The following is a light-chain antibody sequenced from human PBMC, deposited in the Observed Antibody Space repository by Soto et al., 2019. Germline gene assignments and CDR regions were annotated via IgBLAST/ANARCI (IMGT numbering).Light chain of an antibody. CDR2: DAS. V-gene: IGKV1-33*01. CDR3: QQYDNLPSFT. Sequence: DIQMTQSPSSLSASVGDRVPITCQASQDISNYLNWYQQKPGKAPKLLIYDASNLETGVPSRFSGSGAGTDVTFTIISLQHEDIATYYCQQYDNLPSFTFGPGTKGDIK. CDR1: QDISNY. J-gene: IGKJ3*01.